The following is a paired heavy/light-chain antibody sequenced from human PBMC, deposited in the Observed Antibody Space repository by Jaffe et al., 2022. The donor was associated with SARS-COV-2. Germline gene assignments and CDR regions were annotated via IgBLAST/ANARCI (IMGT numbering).Heavy chain of an antibody. V-gene: IGHV4-4*02. D-gene: IGHD3-16*02. CDR2: IYHSGST. CDR3: ARDAYDYVWGSYRYTDYYYYYGMDV. J-gene: IGHJ6*02. CDR1: GGSISSSNW. Sequence: QVQLQESGPGLVKPSGTLSLTCAVSGGSISSSNWWSWVRQPPGKGLEWIGEIYHSGSTNYNPSLKSRVTISVDKSKNQFSLKLSSVTAADTAVYYCARDAYDYVWGSYRYTDYYYYYGMDVWGQGTTVTVSS.
Light chain of an antibody. V-gene: IGKV1-39*01. CDR2: AAS. CDR1: QSISSY. CDR3: QQSYSTPQKVFT. Sequence: DIQMTQSPSSLSASVGDRVTITCRASQSISSYLNWYQQKPGKAPKLLIYAASSLQSGVPSRFSGSGSGTDFTLTISSLQPEDFATYYCQQSYSTPQKVFTFGPGTKVDIK. J-gene: IGKJ3*01.